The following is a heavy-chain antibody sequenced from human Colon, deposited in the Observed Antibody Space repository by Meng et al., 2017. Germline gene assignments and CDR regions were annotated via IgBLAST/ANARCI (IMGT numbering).Heavy chain of an antibody. J-gene: IGHJ4*02. V-gene: IGHV3-48*03. CDR3: ASSLFMRPHYFEY. Sequence: GESLKISCAASGLTFIDYEMIWVRQAPGRGLEWVSSISGRGDSINYGGSVKGRFTVSRDNAKNSLYLQMNSLTAEDTALYYCASSLFMRPHYFEYWGQGTLVTVSS. CDR1: GLTFIDYE. CDR2: ISGRGDSI. D-gene: IGHD3-16*01.